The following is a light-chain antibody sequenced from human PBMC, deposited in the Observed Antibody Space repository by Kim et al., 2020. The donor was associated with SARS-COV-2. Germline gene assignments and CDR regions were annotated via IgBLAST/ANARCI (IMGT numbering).Light chain of an antibody. CDR2: DTS. J-gene: IGKJ4*01. Sequence: EIVLTQSPATLSLSPGERATLSCRASQSVSSYLAWYQQRPGQAPGLLIYDTSNRATDIPARFSGSGSGTDFTLTISSLEPEDFAVYYCQQRSNWPLTFGGGTKVEI. CDR1: QSVSSY. CDR3: QQRSNWPLT. V-gene: IGKV3-11*01.